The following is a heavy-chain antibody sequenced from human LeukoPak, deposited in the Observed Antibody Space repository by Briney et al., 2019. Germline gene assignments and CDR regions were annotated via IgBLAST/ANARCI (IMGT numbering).Heavy chain of an antibody. Sequence: SETLSLTCTVSGGSLSGYYWSWIRQSPGKSPEWIEYIHYTGTTNFNPSLKSRVTMSIDTSKNQFSLRLSSVTAADTAVYYCARRRWGEYGSWLDSWGQGILVIVSS. V-gene: IGHV4-59*01. J-gene: IGHJ5*01. CDR1: GGSLSGYY. D-gene: IGHD4-23*01. CDR2: IHYTGTT. CDR3: ARRRWGEYGSWLDS.